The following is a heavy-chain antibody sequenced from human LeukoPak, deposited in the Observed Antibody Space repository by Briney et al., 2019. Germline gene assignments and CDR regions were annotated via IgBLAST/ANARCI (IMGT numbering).Heavy chain of an antibody. V-gene: IGHV1-18*01. Sequence: ASVKVSCKASGYTFTSYGISWVRQAPGQGLEWMGWISAYNGNTNYAQKLQGRVTMTTDTSTSTAYMELRSLRSDDTAVYYCAREVNPFVDGSSGHTGFDPWGQGTLVTVSS. D-gene: IGHD6-19*01. CDR2: ISAYNGNT. J-gene: IGHJ5*02. CDR3: AREVNPFVDGSSGHTGFDP. CDR1: GYTFTSYG.